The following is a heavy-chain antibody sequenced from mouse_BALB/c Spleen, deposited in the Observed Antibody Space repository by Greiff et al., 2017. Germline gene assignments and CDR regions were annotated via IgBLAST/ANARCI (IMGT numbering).Heavy chain of an antibody. J-gene: IGHJ4*01. CDR3: ARSLWGNAMDY. CDR1: GFNIKDTY. CDR2: IDPANGNT. D-gene: IGHD1-1*02. V-gene: IGHV14-3*02. Sequence: EVKLQESGAELVKPGASVKLSCTASGFNIKDTYMHWVKQRPEQGLEWIGRIDPANGNTKYDPKFQGKATITADTSSNTAYLQLSSLTSEDTAVYYCARSLWGNAMDYWGQGTSVTVSS.